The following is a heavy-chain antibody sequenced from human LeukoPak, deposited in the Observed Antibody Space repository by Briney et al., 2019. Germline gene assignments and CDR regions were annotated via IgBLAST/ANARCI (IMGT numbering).Heavy chain of an antibody. J-gene: IGHJ6*02. CDR1: GFTLSNHW. CDR2: VNRDGSET. V-gene: IGHV3-7*03. CDR3: ARNNGMAV. Sequence: GGSLRLSCAASGFTLSNHWMTWVRQVPGRGPEWVANVNRDGSETYYLDSVKGRFTISKDNAKNSLYLKMNSLRAEDTALYHCARNNGMAVWGQGTTVIVSS.